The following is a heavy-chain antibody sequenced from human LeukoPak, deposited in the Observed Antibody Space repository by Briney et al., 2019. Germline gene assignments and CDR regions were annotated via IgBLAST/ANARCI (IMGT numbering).Heavy chain of an antibody. CDR2: IYHSGST. J-gene: IGHJ3*02. CDR3: ARDGPYYYDSSGYYDAFDI. CDR1: GYSISSGYY. Sequence: MPSETLSLTCTVSGYSISSGYYWGWIRQPPGKGLEWIGSIYHSGSTYNNPSLKSRVTMSLDTSKNQFSLKLSSVTAADTAVYYCARDGPYYYDSSGYYDAFDIWGQGTMVTVSS. D-gene: IGHD3-22*01. V-gene: IGHV4-38-2*02.